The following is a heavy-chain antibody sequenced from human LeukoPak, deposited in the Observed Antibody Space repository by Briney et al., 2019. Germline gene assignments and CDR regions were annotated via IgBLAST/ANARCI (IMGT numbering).Heavy chain of an antibody. V-gene: IGHV3-11*01. CDR3: ARALHDAFDI. CDR1: GFTFGDYY. J-gene: IGHJ3*02. Sequence: GRALRLSCAASGFTFGDYYMGWVRQAPGKGLEWVSYISSSGTNKLYPDSVKGRFTISRDNAQNSLYLQLNSLRAGDTAVYYCARALHDAFDIWGQGTMVTVSS. CDR2: ISSSGTNK.